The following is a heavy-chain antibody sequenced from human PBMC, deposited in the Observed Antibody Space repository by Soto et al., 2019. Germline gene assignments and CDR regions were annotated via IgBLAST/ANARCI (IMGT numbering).Heavy chain of an antibody. Sequence: PSETLSLTCTVSGGSISSYYWSWIRQPPGKGLEWIGYIYYSGSTNYNPSLKSRVTISVDTSKNQFSLKLSSVTAADTAVYYCARAPKHYYDSSGYDYWGQGTLVTVSS. CDR3: ARAPKHYYDSSGYDY. J-gene: IGHJ4*02. CDR2: IYYSGST. D-gene: IGHD3-22*01. CDR1: GGSISSYY. V-gene: IGHV4-59*01.